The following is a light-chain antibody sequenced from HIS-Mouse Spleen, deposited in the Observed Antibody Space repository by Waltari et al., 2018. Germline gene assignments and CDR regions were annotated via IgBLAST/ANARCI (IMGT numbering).Light chain of an antibody. CDR1: QSVLYSSNNKNY. Sequence: DIVMIQSPDSLAVSLGERATINCKSSQSVLYSSNNKNYLAWYQQKPGQPPKLLIYWASTRESGVPEQFSGSGSGTDFTLTISSLQAEDVAVYYSQQYYSTPWTFGQGTKVEIK. CDR2: WAS. V-gene: IGKV4-1*01. CDR3: QQYYSTPWT. J-gene: IGKJ1*01.